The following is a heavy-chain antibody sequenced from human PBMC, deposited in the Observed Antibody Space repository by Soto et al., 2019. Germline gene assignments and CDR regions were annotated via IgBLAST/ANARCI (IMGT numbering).Heavy chain of an antibody. D-gene: IGHD6-13*01. CDR2: IESKTDGGTT. V-gene: IGHV3-15*04. Sequence: EVQLVESGGGLVKPGGSLRLSCAASGFTFSNAWMSWVRQAPGKGLEWVGRIESKTDGGTTDYAAPVKGRFTISRDDSKNTLYLQMHSLKTEDTAVYYCTTSLPSSNWHFRVGGVGVWGQGTTVTVSS. J-gene: IGHJ6*02. CDR3: TTSLPSSNWHFRVGGVGV. CDR1: GFTFSNAW.